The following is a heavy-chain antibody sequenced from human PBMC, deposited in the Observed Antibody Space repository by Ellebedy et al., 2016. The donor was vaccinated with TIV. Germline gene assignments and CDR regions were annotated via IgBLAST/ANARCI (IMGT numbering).Heavy chain of an antibody. Sequence: AASVKVSCKASGYTFTSYALHWVRQASGQSPEWMGWINPGNGNTKFSHKFQGRVTITRDTSASTAYMELSSLRSEDTAVYYCARDWNLPWLGTQKYGMDVWGQGTMVIVSS. CDR3: ARDWNLPWLGTQKYGMDV. V-gene: IGHV1-3*01. D-gene: IGHD3-10*01. CDR1: GYTFTSYA. J-gene: IGHJ6*02. CDR2: INPGNGNT.